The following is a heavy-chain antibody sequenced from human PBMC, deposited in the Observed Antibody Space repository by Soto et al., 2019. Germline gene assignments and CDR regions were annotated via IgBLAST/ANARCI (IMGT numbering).Heavy chain of an antibody. Sequence: ASVKVSCKASGYNFTSYGISWVRQAPGQGLEWMGWISPHNDRTKYARRFQDRVTMTTETPTSTVYMELGSLRSDDTAVYYCARDLYYSSGRYFDHDAFDIWGQGTVVT. CDR1: GYNFTSYG. D-gene: IGHD6-19*01. CDR3: ARDLYYSSGRYFDHDAFDI. CDR2: ISPHNDRT. V-gene: IGHV1-18*01. J-gene: IGHJ3*02.